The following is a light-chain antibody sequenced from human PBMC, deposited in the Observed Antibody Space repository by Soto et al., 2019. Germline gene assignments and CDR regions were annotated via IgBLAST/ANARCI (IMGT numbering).Light chain of an antibody. J-gene: IGLJ1*01. CDR2: EVS. CDR3: SSYTSSSTLGSRYV. Sequence: QSALTQPASVSGSPGQSITISCTGTSSDVGGYNYVSWYQQHPGKAPKLMIYEVSNRPSGVSNRFSGSKSGNTASLTISGLQAEDEADYYCSSYTSSSTLGSRYVFGTGTKVTVL. V-gene: IGLV2-14*01. CDR1: SSDVGGYNY.